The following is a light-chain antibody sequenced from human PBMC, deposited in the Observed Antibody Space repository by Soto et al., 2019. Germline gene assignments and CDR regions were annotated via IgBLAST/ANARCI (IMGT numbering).Light chain of an antibody. J-gene: IGLJ2*01. CDR2: EVR. CDR3: SSYTSNSSLI. CDR1: RRDVGAYNL. Sequence: QSALTQPASVSGSPGQSITISCAGTRRDVGAYNLVSWYQQHPGRAPQLIIYEVRNRPSGISVRFSGSKSGNTASLTISGLQAQDEADYYCSSYTSNSSLIFGGGTKLTVL. V-gene: IGLV2-14*01.